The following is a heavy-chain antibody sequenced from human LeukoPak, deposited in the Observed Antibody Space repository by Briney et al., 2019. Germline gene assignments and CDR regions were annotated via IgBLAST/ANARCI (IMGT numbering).Heavy chain of an antibody. V-gene: IGHV3-7*01. CDR1: GFTFSSYA. J-gene: IGHJ4*02. CDR3: ARLNGRLRHNFDY. CDR2: IRQDGNEK. D-gene: IGHD5-12*01. Sequence: QAGGSLRLSCAASGFTFSSYAMSWVRQAPGKGLEWVANIRQDGNEKYYVDSVEGRFTISRDNANNSLYLQMGSLRVEDTAVYYCARLNGRLRHNFDYWGQGTLVTVSS.